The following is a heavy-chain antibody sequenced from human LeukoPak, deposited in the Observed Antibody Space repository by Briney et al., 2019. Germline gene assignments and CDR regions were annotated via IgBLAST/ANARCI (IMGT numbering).Heavy chain of an antibody. J-gene: IGHJ4*02. CDR3: ARLKYDFWSGPLRY. CDR1: GFTFSSYA. CDR2: ISYDGSNK. D-gene: IGHD3-3*01. Sequence: GRSLRLSCAASGFTFSSYAMHWVRQAPGKGLEWVAVISYDGSNKYYADSVKGRFTISRDNSKNTLYLQMNSLRAEDTAVYYCARLKYDFWSGPLRYWGQGTLVTVSS. V-gene: IGHV3-30-3*01.